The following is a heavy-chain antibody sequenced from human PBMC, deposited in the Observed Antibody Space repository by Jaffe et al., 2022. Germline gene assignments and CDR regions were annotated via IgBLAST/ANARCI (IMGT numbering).Heavy chain of an antibody. CDR3: AKENFPLYGGNYRAFDY. Sequence: QVHLVESGGGVVQPGGSLRLSCAASGFTFSSYGMHWVRQAPGKGLEWVAFIRYDGSNKYYADSVKGRFTISRDNSKNTLYLQMNSLRPEDTAVYYCAKENFPLYGGNYRAFDYWGQGTLVTVSS. J-gene: IGHJ4*02. CDR1: GFTFSSYG. D-gene: IGHD4-17*01. CDR2: IRYDGSNK. V-gene: IGHV3-30*02.